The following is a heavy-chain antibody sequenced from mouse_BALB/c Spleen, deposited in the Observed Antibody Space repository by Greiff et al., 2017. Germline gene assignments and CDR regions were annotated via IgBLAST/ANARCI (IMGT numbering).Heavy chain of an antibody. CDR2: INPSNGGT. CDR1: GYTFTSYY. CDR3: TIQKGSYYGNYLAWFAY. J-gene: IGHJ3*01. Sequence: QVQLKQSGAELVKPGASVKLSCKASGYTFTSYYMYWVKQRPGQGLEWIGEINPSNGGTNFNEKFKSKATLTVDKSSSTAYMQLSSLTSEDSAVYYCTIQKGSYYGNYLAWFAYWGQGTLVTVSA. D-gene: IGHD2-10*01. V-gene: IGHV1S81*02.